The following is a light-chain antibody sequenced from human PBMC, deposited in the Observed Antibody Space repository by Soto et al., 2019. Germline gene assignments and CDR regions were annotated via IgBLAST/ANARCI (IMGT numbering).Light chain of an antibody. CDR2: EVS. CDR3: CSYGGSRAV. V-gene: IGLV2-23*02. J-gene: IGLJ7*01. CDR1: SSDVGSHNL. Sequence: QSVLTQPASVSGAPGQSITISCTGTSSDVGSHNLVSWYQQHPGQAPKLMIYEVSKRPLGVSTRFSASKSGNTASLTISGRQAEDEDDDYCCSYGGSRAVFGGGTQLTVL.